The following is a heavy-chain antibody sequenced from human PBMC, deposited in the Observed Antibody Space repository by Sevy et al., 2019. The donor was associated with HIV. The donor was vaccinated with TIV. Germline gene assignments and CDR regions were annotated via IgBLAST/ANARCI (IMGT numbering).Heavy chain of an antibody. Sequence: SETLSLTCAVYGGSFSGYYWNWIRQSPGKGLEWIGEINHSGSTHYKPSLKSRVTISVDTSKNQFSLRLNSVTAADTAVYYCARAPPVVVVPGDTSWFDPWGQGTLVTVS. J-gene: IGHJ5*02. CDR3: ARAPPVVVVPGDTSWFDP. CDR2: INHSGST. CDR1: GGSFSGYY. V-gene: IGHV4-34*01. D-gene: IGHD2-2*01.